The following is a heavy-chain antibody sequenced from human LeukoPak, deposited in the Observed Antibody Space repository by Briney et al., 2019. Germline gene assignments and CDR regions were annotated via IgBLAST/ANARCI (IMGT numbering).Heavy chain of an antibody. V-gene: IGHV1-69*13. J-gene: IGHJ3*02. Sequence: GASVKVSCKASGGTFSSYAISWVRQAPGQGLEWMGGIIPIFGTANYAQKFQGRVTITADESTSTAYMELSSLRSEDTAVYYCARVDIVVVPAAGAFDIWGQGTMVTVSS. CDR2: IIPIFGTA. CDR1: GGTFSSYA. CDR3: ARVDIVVVPAAGAFDI. D-gene: IGHD2-2*03.